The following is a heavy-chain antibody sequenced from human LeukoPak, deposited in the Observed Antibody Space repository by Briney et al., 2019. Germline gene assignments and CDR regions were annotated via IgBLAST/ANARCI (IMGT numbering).Heavy chain of an antibody. CDR3: ASCGNGYNYLDY. CDR1: GFTVSSNY. J-gene: IGHJ4*02. Sequence: GGSLRLSCAASGFTVSSNYMSWVRQAPGKGLEWVSIIYSGGSTYYADSVKGRFTISRDNSKNTLYLQMNSLRAEDTAVYYCASCGNGYNYLDYWGQGTLVTVSS. V-gene: IGHV3-53*01. CDR2: IYSGGST. D-gene: IGHD5-24*01.